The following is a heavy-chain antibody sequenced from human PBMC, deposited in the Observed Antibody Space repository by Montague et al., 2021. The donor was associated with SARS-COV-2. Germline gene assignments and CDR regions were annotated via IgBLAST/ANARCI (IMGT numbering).Heavy chain of an antibody. Sequence: SETLSLTCTVSGGSMSTVNYYWGWVRQTPGKGLDWVGSISYSGATYYNPSLGTRVSISRDTSKSQFSLALRSVTAADTAVYYCARERQEVGIYFDPWGHGTLVTVSS. J-gene: IGHJ5*02. CDR3: ARERQEVGIYFDP. CDR2: ISYSGAT. V-gene: IGHV4-39*07. D-gene: IGHD1-1*01. CDR1: GGSMSTVNYY.